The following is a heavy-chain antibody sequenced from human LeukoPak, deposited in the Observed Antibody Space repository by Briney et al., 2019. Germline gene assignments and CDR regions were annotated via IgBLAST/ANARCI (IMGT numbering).Heavy chain of an antibody. J-gene: IGHJ4*02. Sequence: SETLSLTCTVSGGSISSGDYYWSWIRQPPGKGLEWIGYIYYSGSTYYNPSLKSRVTISVDTSKNQFSLKLSSVTAADTAVYYCAKEGPGGSSSWYLAWYWGQGTLVTVSS. V-gene: IGHV4-30-4*01. CDR1: GGSISSGDYY. CDR2: IYYSGST. D-gene: IGHD6-13*01. CDR3: AKEGPGGSSSWYLAWY.